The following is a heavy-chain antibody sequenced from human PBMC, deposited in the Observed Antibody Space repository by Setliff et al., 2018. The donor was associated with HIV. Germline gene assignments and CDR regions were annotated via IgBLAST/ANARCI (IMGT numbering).Heavy chain of an antibody. V-gene: IGHV3-74*01. Sequence: GGSLRLSCAASGFTFSSYWMHWVRQAPGKGLVWDSRINSDGSSTSYADSVKGRFTISRDNAKNTLYLQMNSLRAEDTAVYYCARGKIVVVPAAMRPFDYWGQGTLVTVSS. CDR1: GFTFSSYW. D-gene: IGHD2-2*01. CDR2: INSDGSST. J-gene: IGHJ4*02. CDR3: ARGKIVVVPAAMRPFDY.